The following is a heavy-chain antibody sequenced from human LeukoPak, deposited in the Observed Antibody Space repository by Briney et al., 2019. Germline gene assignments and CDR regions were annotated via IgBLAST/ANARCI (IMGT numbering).Heavy chain of an antibody. CDR2: IKESESEK. J-gene: IGHJ4*02. D-gene: IGHD2-15*01. Sequence: GGSLRLSCAASGFTFDYYWMTWGRQAPGKGLEWLANIKESESEKYYVDSVKGRFTISRDNAKNSLYLQMNSLRAEDTAVYYCARGWGERGKCRGGTCNNPQFGYWGRGTLVTVSS. CDR3: ARGWGERGKCRGGTCNNPQFGY. V-gene: IGHV3-7*01. CDR1: GFTFDYYW.